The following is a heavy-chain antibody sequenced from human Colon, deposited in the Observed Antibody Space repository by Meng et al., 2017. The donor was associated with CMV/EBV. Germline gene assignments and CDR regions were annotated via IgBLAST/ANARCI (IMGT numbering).Heavy chain of an antibody. CDR2: INTDDGDT. CDR3: ARDRASLYYQFDS. Sequence: QVQLVQSGFEVKRPGSSVKVSFKASGYSFTGYYLHWLRQAPGQRLEWLGRINTDDGDTKYAPKFRGRATMTRDTSITTAYMELDGLTSDDTATYYCARDRASLYYQFDSWGQGTLVTVSS. J-gene: IGHJ4*02. V-gene: IGHV1-2*06. CDR1: GYSFTGYY. D-gene: IGHD5/OR15-5a*01.